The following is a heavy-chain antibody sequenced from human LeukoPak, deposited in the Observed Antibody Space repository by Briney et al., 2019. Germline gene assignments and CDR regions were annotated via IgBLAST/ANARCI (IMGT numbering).Heavy chain of an antibody. CDR1: GFTFSSCA. D-gene: IGHD5-12*01. Sequence: QPGGSLRLSCAASGFTFSSCAMSWVRQAPGKGLEWVSAISGSIGSTYYADSVKGRFTISRDNSKNTLYLEMNSLRAEDTALYYCAKDVRSGWLQAFDLWGRGTLVTVSS. CDR3: AKDVRSGWLQAFDL. V-gene: IGHV3-23*01. J-gene: IGHJ2*01. CDR2: ISGSIGST.